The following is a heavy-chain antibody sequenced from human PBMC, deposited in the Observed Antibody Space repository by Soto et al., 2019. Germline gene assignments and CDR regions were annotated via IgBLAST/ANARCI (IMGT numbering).Heavy chain of an antibody. D-gene: IGHD3-10*01. CDR2: LHSGGDT. CDR1: GIPVSSNY. J-gene: IGHJ6*02. V-gene: IGHV3-53*04. Sequence: EEQLVESGGGLVQPGGSLRLSCAASGIPVSSNYMTWVRQAPGKGLEWVSVLHSGGDTYYANSVKGRFTISRHDSTNTLFLQMNSLTAEDTAVYYCARDGPYYYASRMDVWGQGTTVTVSS. CDR3: ARDGPYYYASRMDV.